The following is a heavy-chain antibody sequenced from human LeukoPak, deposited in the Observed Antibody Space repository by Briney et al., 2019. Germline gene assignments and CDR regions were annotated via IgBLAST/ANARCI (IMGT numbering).Heavy chain of an antibody. Sequence: GGSLRLSCAASGSTFSSYGMHWVRQAPGKGLEWVAVISYDGSNKYYADSVKGRFTISRDNSKNTLYLQMNSLRAEDTAVYYCAKDLDGNDYGGILMEYWGQGTLVTVSS. D-gene: IGHD4-23*01. CDR3: AKDLDGNDYGGILMEY. V-gene: IGHV3-30*18. CDR1: GSTFSSYG. J-gene: IGHJ4*02. CDR2: ISYDGSNK.